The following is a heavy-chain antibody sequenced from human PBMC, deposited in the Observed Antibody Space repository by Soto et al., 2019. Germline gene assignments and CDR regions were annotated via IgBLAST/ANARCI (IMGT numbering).Heavy chain of an antibody. V-gene: IGHV5-51*01. D-gene: IGHD4-17*01. Sequence: GESLKISCKGSGYSFTSYWIGWVRQMPGKGLEWMGIIYPGDSDTRYSPSFQGQVTISADKSISTAYLQWSSLKASDTAMYYCARPESPTDYGDSEYFQHWGQGTLVTVSS. CDR1: GYSFTSYW. J-gene: IGHJ1*01. CDR3: ARPESPTDYGDSEYFQH. CDR2: IYPGDSDT.